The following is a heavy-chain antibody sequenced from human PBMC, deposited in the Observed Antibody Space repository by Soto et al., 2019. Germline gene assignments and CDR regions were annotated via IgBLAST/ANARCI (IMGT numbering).Heavy chain of an antibody. CDR2: ISSNSDIT. CDR3: ARLPKGSLVTA. Sequence: LVESGGGLVYPGGSLRLSCEGSGFRFSDHRMNWVRQAPGKGLQWISYISSNSDITYYADSVKGRFTVSRDNANNALVLQMNSLRDDDAATYYGARLPKGSLVTAWGQGARVTVSS. V-gene: IGHV3-48*02. J-gene: IGHJ4*02. CDR1: GFRFSDHR. D-gene: IGHD2-21*02.